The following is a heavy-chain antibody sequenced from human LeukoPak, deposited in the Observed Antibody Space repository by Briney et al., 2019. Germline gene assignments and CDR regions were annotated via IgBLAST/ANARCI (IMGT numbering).Heavy chain of an antibody. CDR1: GGTFSSYA. D-gene: IGHD5-12*01. Sequence: ASVKVSCKASGGTFSSYAISWVRQAPGQGLEWMGGIIPIFGTANYAQKFQGRVTITADESTSTAYMELSSLRSEDTAVYYCARDHPHDKGYSGYSYFDSWGQGTLVTVSS. CDR3: ARDHPHDKGYSGYSYFDS. V-gene: IGHV1-69*13. J-gene: IGHJ4*02. CDR2: IIPIFGTA.